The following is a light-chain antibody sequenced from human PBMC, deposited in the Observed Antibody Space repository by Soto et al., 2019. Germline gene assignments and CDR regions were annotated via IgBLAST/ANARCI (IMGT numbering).Light chain of an antibody. Sequence: VVLTQSPATLSLSPGERATLSCRANQPVSANYLAWYQQKPGQAPSLLIYGASSRATGIPDRFSGSGSGTDFTLTISRLEPEDFAVFYCHQYGSSPFTFGPGTKVDIK. CDR3: HQYGSSPFT. V-gene: IGKV3-20*01. CDR2: GAS. CDR1: QPVSANY. J-gene: IGKJ3*01.